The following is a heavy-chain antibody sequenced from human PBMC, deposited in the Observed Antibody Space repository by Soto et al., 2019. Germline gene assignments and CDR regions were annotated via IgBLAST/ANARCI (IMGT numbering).Heavy chain of an antibody. J-gene: IGHJ4*02. CDR3: ARESRYCSGGSCYFLPGIDY. Sequence: QVQLVQSGAEVKKPGSSVKVSCKASGGTFSSYAISWVRQAPGQGLEWMGGIIPIFGTANYAQKFQSRGTITAHESTSTADMELSSLRSEDTAVYYCARESRYCSGGSCYFLPGIDYWGQGTLVTVSS. D-gene: IGHD2-15*01. CDR1: GGTFSSYA. CDR2: IIPIFGTA. V-gene: IGHV1-69*12.